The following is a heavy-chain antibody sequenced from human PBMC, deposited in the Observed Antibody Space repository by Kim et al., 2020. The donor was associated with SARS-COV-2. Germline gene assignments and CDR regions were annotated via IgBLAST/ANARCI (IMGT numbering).Heavy chain of an antibody. D-gene: IGHD1-26*01. J-gene: IGHJ4*02. CDR3: ARGIGPGIVGATPFDY. Sequence: SFQGQVTISADKSISTAYLQWSSLKASDTAMYYCARGIGPGIVGATPFDYWGQGTLVTVSS. V-gene: IGHV5-51*01.